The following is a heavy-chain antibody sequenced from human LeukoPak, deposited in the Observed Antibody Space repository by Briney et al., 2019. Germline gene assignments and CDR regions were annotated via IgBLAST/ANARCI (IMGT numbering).Heavy chain of an antibody. CDR2: IYYSGGT. V-gene: IGHV4-61*05. Sequence: SETLSLTCTVSGGSISSSSYYWGWIRQPPGKGLEWIGYIYYSGGTNYNPSLKSRVTISIDTSKNQVSLKLSSVTAADTAVYYCARLRDSSSSLDYWGQGTLVTVSS. CDR1: GGSISSSSYY. D-gene: IGHD6-6*01. J-gene: IGHJ4*02. CDR3: ARLRDSSSSLDY.